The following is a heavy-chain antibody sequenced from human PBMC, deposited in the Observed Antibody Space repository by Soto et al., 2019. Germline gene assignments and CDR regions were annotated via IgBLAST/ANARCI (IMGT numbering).Heavy chain of an antibody. CDR2: ISYDGSNK. CDR3: AKDRRNGLVVVAAPPKY. V-gene: IGHV3-30*18. Sequence: GGSLRLSCAASGFTFSSYGMHWVRQAPGKGLEWVAVISYDGSNKYYADSVKGRFTISRDNSKNTLYLQMNSLRAEDTAVYYCAKDRRNGLVVVAAPPKYWGQGTLVTVSS. J-gene: IGHJ4*02. D-gene: IGHD2-15*01. CDR1: GFTFSSYG.